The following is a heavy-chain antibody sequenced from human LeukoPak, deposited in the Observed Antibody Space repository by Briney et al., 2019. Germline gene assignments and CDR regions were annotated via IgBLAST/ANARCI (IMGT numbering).Heavy chain of an antibody. CDR2: IIPIFGTA. J-gene: IGHJ3*02. D-gene: IGHD3-22*01. Sequence: ASAKVSCKASGGTFSSYAISWVRQAPGQGLEWMGGIIPIFGTANYAQKFQGRVTITADESTSTAYMELSSLRSEDTAVYYCARASTTPTYYYDSSGYYYRLNAFDIWGQGTMVTVSS. CDR3: ARASTTPTYYYDSSGYYYRLNAFDI. CDR1: GGTFSSYA. V-gene: IGHV1-69*13.